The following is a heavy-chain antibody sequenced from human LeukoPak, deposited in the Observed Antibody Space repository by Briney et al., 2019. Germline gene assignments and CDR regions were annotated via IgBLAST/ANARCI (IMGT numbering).Heavy chain of an antibody. D-gene: IGHD2-2*01. V-gene: IGHV4-39*01. CDR1: GGSISSSSYY. CDR3: ASQLAFVVVPAAIPWFDP. J-gene: IGHJ5*02. CDR2: IYYSGST. Sequence: SETLSLTCTVSGGSISSSSYYWGWIRQPPGKGLEWIGSIYYSGSTYYNPSLKSRVTISVDTSKNQFSLKLSSVTAADTAVYYCASQLAFVVVPAAIPWFDPWGQGTLVTVSS.